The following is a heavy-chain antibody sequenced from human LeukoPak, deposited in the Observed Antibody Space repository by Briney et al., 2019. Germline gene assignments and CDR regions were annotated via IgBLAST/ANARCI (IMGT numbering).Heavy chain of an antibody. CDR3: AKASVAIPQYCNS. CDR1: GFTFGNYA. V-gene: IGHV3-23*01. D-gene: IGHD2-2*02. Sequence: GGSLRLSCEASGFTFGNYAMNWVRQAPGKGLEWVSTISGTGSSTYYADSAKGRFTISRDNSKDTLFLQLNSLTAADTAMYFCAKASVAIPQYCNSWGQGALVTVSS. J-gene: IGHJ5*02. CDR2: ISGTGSST.